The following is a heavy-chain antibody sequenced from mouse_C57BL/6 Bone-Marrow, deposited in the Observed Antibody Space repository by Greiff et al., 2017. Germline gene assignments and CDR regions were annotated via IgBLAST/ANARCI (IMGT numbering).Heavy chain of an antibody. CDR2: ISYDGSN. V-gene: IGHV3-6*01. J-gene: IGHJ2*01. CDR3: AREEILRYPYFDY. Sequence: EVQLQQSGPGLVKPSQSLSLTCSVTGYSITSGYYWNWIRQFPGNKLEWMGYISYDGSNNYNPSLKNRISITRDTSKNQFFLKLNSVTTEDTATYYCAREEILRYPYFDYWGQGTTLTVSS. D-gene: IGHD1-1*01. CDR1: GYSITSGYY.